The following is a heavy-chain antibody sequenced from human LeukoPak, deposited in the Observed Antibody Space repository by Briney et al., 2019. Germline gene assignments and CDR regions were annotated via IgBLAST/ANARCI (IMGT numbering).Heavy chain of an antibody. V-gene: IGHV3-23*01. CDR3: AKSRPYYYGSGSYSGLYGMDV. J-gene: IGHJ6*02. D-gene: IGHD3-10*01. CDR2: ISGSGDTT. CDR1: GFTFSSYA. Sequence: RGSLRLSCAGSGFTFSSYAMTWVRQAPGKGLEWVSVISGSGDTTYYADSVKGRFTISRDNSKNTLYLQMNSLKAEDTAVYYCAKSRPYYYGSGSYSGLYGMDVWGQGTTVTV.